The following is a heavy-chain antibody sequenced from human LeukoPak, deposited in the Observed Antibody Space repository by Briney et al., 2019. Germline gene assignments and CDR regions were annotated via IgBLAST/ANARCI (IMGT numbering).Heavy chain of an antibody. CDR3: ATPPPAGWGSLTNYYFDY. CDR2: IIPILGIA. Sequence: ASVKVSCKASGGTFSSYAISWVRQAPGQGLEWMGRIIPILGIANYAQKFQGRVTITADKSTSTAYMELSSLRSEDTAVYYCATPPPAGWGSLTNYYFDYWGQGTLVTVSS. J-gene: IGHJ4*02. D-gene: IGHD4/OR15-4a*01. CDR1: GGTFSSYA. V-gene: IGHV1-69*04.